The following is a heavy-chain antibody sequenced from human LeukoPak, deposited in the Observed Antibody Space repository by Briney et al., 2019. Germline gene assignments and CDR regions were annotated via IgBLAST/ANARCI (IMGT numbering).Heavy chain of an antibody. CDR3: ARVGYYYYYYGMDV. CDR2: INHSGST. D-gene: IGHD1-26*01. V-gene: IGHV4-34*01. CDR1: GGSFSGYY. J-gene: IGHJ6*02. Sequence: SETLSLTCAVYGGSFSGYYWSWIRQPPGKGLEWIGEINHSGSTNYNPSLKSRVTISVDTSKNQFSLKLSSVTAADPAVYYCARVGYYYYYYGMDVWGQGTTVTVSS.